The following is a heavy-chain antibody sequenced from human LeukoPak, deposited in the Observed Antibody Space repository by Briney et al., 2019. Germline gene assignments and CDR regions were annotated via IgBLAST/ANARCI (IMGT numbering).Heavy chain of an antibody. CDR2: ISYDGSNK. Sequence: GGSLRLSCEASGFTFSSSDMIWVRQAPGKGLEWVAVISYDGSNKYYADSVKGRFTISRDNSKNTLYLQMNSLRAEDTAVYYCAKVYSGSYQEDYFDYWGQGTLVTVSS. D-gene: IGHD1-26*01. CDR1: GFTFSSSD. CDR3: AKVYSGSYQEDYFDY. V-gene: IGHV3-30*18. J-gene: IGHJ4*02.